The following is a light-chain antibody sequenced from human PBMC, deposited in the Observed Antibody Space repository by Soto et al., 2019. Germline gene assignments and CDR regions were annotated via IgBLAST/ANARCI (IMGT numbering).Light chain of an antibody. V-gene: IGKV3-15*01. CDR3: LQYHNLWA. J-gene: IGKJ1*01. Sequence: ILMPQSPATVSVSPGESATLSCRASQNIYYNVAWYQHRPCQAPRLLIYRASCRAPGVPARFSGSGSGTEFPLTISSLHPEDFTVYSCLQYHNLWAFSQGTKVEI. CDR1: QNIYYN. CDR2: RAS.